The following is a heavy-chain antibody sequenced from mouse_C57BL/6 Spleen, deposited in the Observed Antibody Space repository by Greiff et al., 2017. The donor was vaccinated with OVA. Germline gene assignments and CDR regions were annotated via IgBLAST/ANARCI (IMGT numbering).Heavy chain of an antibody. D-gene: IGHD2-5*01. CDR2: IYPGSGST. CDR3: ARRDYSNYEGFDY. CDR1: GYTFTSYW. Sequence: QVHVKQPGAELVKPGASVKMSCKASGYTFTSYWITWVKQRPGQGLEWIGDIYPGSGSTNYNEKFKSKATLTVDTSSSTAYMQLSSLTSEDSAVYYCARRDYSNYEGFDYWGQGTTLTVSS. V-gene: IGHV1-55*01. J-gene: IGHJ2*01.